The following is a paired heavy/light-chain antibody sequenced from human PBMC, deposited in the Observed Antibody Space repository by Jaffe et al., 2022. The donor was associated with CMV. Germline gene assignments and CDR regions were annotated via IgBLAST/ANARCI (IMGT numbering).Heavy chain of an antibody. V-gene: IGHV4-34*01. D-gene: IGHD2-21*02. J-gene: IGHJ6*02. CDR2: INHSGST. CDR1: GGSFSGYY. Sequence: QVQLQQWGAGLLKPSETLSLTCAVYGGSFSGYYWSWIRQPPGKGLEWIGEINHSGSTNYNPSLKSRVTISVDTSKNQFSLKLSSVTAADTAVYYCALLSSELVVTAIQDYYGMDVWGQGTTVTVSS. CDR3: ALLSSELVVTAIQDYYGMDV.
Light chain of an antibody. CDR1: QSVSSY. Sequence: EIVLTQSPATLSLSPGERATLSCRASQSVSSYLAWYQQKPGQAPRLLIYDASNRATGIPARFSGSGSGTDFTLTISSLEPEDFAVYYCQQRSNWPRAFGQGTKLEIK. J-gene: IGKJ2*01. CDR3: QQRSNWPRA. V-gene: IGKV3-11*01. CDR2: DAS.